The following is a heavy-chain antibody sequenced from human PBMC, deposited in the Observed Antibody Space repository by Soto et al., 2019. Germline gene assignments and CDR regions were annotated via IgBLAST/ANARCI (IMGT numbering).Heavy chain of an antibody. Sequence: DVPLVESGGALVQPGESLRLSCAASGFTFSDYLMTWVRQAPGKGLEWVATIKQDGNETYYVDSVKGRFTISRDNAQNSLYLQMNGLRAEDTAVYYCAIGHWLGNWGHGNLVTVSS. D-gene: IGHD6-19*01. CDR3: AIGHWLGN. CDR2: IKQDGNET. J-gene: IGHJ4*01. CDR1: GFTFSDYL. V-gene: IGHV3-7*01.